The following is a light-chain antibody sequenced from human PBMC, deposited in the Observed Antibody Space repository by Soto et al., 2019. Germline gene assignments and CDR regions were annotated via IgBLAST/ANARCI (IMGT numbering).Light chain of an antibody. CDR2: DVN. Sequence: QSALTQPASVSGSPGQSITVSCTGTTSDVGEYDYVSWYQHNPGKAPKLMIYDVNKRPSGVPVRFSGSKSGNTASLTISGLQAEDEADYYCCSYAGSNTFVLLGGGTKLTVL. J-gene: IGLJ2*01. CDR3: CSYAGSNTFVL. CDR1: TSDVGEYDY. V-gene: IGLV2-11*01.